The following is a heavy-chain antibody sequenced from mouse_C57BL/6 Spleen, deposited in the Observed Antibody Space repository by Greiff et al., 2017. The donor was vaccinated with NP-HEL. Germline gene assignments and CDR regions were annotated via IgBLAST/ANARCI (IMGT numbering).Heavy chain of an antibody. CDR1: GFTFSSYG. V-gene: IGHV5-6*01. J-gene: IGHJ2*01. CDR2: ISSGGSYT. D-gene: IGHD1-1*01. Sequence: EVQLVESGGDLVKPGGSLKLSCAASGFTFSSYGMSWVRQTPDKRLEWVATISSGGSYTYYPDSVKGRFTISRDNAKNTLYLQMSSLKSEDTAMYYCARELLRYFDYWGQGTTLTVAS. CDR3: ARELLRYFDY.